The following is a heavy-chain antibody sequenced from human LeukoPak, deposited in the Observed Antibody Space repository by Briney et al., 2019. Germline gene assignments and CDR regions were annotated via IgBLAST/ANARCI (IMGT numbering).Heavy chain of an antibody. V-gene: IGHV4-31*03. CDR2: IYYSGST. CDR1: GGSLSSGGYY. Sequence: SETLSLTCTVSGGSLSSGGYYWSWIRQHPGKGLEWIGYIYYSGSTYYNPSLKSRVTISVDTSKNQFSLKLSSVTAADTAVYYCARTADGSGSYSDYWGQGTLVTVSS. CDR3: ARTADGSGSYSDY. J-gene: IGHJ4*02. D-gene: IGHD3-10*01.